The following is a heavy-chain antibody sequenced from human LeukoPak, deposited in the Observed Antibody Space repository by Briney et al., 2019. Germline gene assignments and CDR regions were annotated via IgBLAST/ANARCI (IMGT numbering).Heavy chain of an antibody. CDR2: IYYSGST. Sequence: SETLSLTCTVSGGSISSGDYYWSWIRQPPGKGLEWIGYIYYSGSTYYNPSLKSRVTISVDTSKNQFSLKLSSVTAADTAVYYCARVVCDYSYYFEYWGQGTLVTVSS. CDR3: ARVVCDYSYYFEY. V-gene: IGHV4-30-4*01. CDR1: GGSISSGDYY. D-gene: IGHD4-17*01. J-gene: IGHJ4*02.